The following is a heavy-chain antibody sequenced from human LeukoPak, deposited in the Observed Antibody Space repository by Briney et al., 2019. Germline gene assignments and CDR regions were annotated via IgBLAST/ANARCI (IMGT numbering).Heavy chain of an antibody. CDR3: ARGRHDITMIVVVMTSVSYYLDV. CDR2: INHSGST. Sequence: SETRSLACAVYSGSFSGYPWTWIRQSPGRVLEWDGDINHSGSTYYNPSLKRRLTISIDTTKNQFSLKLRSVTAPDTAVYYCARGRHDITMIVVVMTSVSYYLDVWGKGTTVTVS. D-gene: IGHD3-22*01. J-gene: IGHJ6*03. CDR1: SGSFSGYP. V-gene: IGHV4-34*01.